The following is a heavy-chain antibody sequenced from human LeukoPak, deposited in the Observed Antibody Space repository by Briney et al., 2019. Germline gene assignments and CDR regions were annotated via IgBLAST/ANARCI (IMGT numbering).Heavy chain of an antibody. V-gene: IGHV4-31*03. J-gene: IGHJ2*01. CDR3: ARAARQGFTMIVVPFFYFDL. D-gene: IGHD3-22*01. CDR2: IDHSGST. CDR1: GGSISSGASD. Sequence: SQTLSLTCTVSGGSISSGASDWGWIRQHPKRGLEWVGYIDHSGSTYYNPSLGSRVTMSVDTSKNQFSLKLSSVTAADSAVYYCARAARQGFTMIVVPFFYFDLRGRGTLVTVSS.